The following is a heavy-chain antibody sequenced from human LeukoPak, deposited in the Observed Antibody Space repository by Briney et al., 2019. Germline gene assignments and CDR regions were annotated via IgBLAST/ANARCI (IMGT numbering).Heavy chain of an antibody. V-gene: IGHV5-51*01. CDR2: IYPDDSDT. D-gene: IGHD6-19*01. Sequence: GESLKISCTGSGYSFSHYWIGWVRQMPGKGLEWMGIIYPDDSDTTDSPSFQGHVTISVDKSISTTYLQWDSLKASDTGMYYCGRQVVRSSSGWKFGYWGQGTLVTVSS. CDR1: GYSFSHYW. CDR3: GRQVVRSSSGWKFGY. J-gene: IGHJ4*02.